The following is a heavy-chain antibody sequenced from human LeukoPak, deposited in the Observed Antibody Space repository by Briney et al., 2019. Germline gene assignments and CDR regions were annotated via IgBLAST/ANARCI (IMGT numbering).Heavy chain of an antibody. J-gene: IGHJ6*03. D-gene: IGHD2-2*01. CDR1: GGTFSSYA. CDR3: ARGEYQLHLYYYYYYMDV. Sequence: GASVKVSCKASGGTFSSYAISWVRQAPGQGLEWMGGIIPIFGTANYAQKFQGRVTITTDESTSTAYMELSSLRSEDTAVYYYARGEYQLHLYYYYYYMDVWGKGTTVTVSS. CDR2: IIPIFGTA. V-gene: IGHV1-69*05.